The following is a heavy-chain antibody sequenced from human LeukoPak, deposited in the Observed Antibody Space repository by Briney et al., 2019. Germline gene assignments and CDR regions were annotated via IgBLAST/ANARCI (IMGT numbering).Heavy chain of an antibody. D-gene: IGHD5-24*01. J-gene: IGHJ6*02. CDR2: IIPILGIA. Sequence: SVKVSCKASGGTFSSYAISWVRLAPGQGLEWMGRIIPILGIANYAQKFQGRVTITADKSTSTAYMELSCLRSEDTAVYYCASDLEMATAYWGIYGMDVWGQGTTVTVSS. CDR3: ASDLEMATAYWGIYGMDV. CDR1: GGTFSSYA. V-gene: IGHV1-69*04.